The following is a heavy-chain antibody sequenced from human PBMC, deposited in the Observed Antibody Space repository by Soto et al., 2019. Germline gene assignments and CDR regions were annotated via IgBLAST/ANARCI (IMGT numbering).Heavy chain of an antibody. Sequence: GLMRDRWAVVGGTLGNYGMHWVLKDPGKGLEWVGVIWYDGSNAYYADSVKGRFTISRDNSKNTLSLQMSSLRAEDTAIYYCAKGGGTYWSDTSAYSAFDYWAQGTLVTVSS. CDR1: GGTLGNYG. D-gene: IGHD3-22*01. V-gene: IGHV3-33*06. CDR2: IWYDGSNA. J-gene: IGHJ4*02. CDR3: AKGGGTYWSDTSAYSAFDY.